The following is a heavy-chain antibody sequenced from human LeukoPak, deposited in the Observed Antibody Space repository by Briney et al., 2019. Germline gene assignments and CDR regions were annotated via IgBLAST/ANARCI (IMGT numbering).Heavy chain of an antibody. D-gene: IGHD1-7*01. V-gene: IGHV3-9*01. J-gene: IGHJ4*02. Sequence: KPGGSLRLSCVLSGLTFSDAWMSWVRQAPGKGLEWVSGISWNSGSIGYADSVKGRFTISRDNAKNSLYLQMNSLRAEDTALYYCAKAYNWNSKSYFDYWGQGTLVTVSS. CDR3: AKAYNWNSKSYFDY. CDR2: ISWNSGSI. CDR1: GLTFSDAW.